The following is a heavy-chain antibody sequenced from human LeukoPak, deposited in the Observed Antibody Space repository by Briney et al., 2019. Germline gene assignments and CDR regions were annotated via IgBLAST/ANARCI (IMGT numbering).Heavy chain of an antibody. CDR1: GFTFSSYA. V-gene: IGHV3-23*01. CDR3: VLGTSGYYYTGFDF. J-gene: IGHJ4*02. D-gene: IGHD3-22*01. Sequence: GGSLRLSCTASGFTFSSYAMNWVRQAPGKGVEWVSGVSGSGGSTYYLDSVKGRFTISRDNSKNTLYLQMNSLRAEDTAIYYCVLGTSGYYYTGFDFWGQGTRVTVSS. CDR2: VSGSGGST.